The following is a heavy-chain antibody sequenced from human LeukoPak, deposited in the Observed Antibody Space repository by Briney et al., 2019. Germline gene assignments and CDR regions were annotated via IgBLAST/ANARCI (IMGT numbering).Heavy chain of an antibody. J-gene: IGHJ4*02. CDR1: GFTFSSYA. D-gene: IGHD1-26*01. CDR3: ATPLAGATTPFDY. CDR2: ISGSGGST. Sequence: PGGSLRLSCAASGFTFSSYAMSWVRQAPGKGLEWVSEISGSGGSTYYADSVKGRFTISRDNSKNTLYLQMNSLRAEDTAVYYCATPLAGATTPFDYWGQGTLVTVSS. V-gene: IGHV3-23*01.